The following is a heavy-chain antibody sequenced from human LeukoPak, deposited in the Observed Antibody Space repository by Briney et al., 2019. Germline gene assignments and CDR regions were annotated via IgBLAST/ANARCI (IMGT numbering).Heavy chain of an antibody. D-gene: IGHD1-7*01. CDR3: ARDHRTGTTL. CDR1: GGSISSGGYY. Sequence: SETLSLTCTVSGGSISSGGYYWSWIRQHPGKGLEWIGYIYYSGSTYYNPSLKSRATISVDTSKNQFSLKLSSVTAADTAVYYCARDHRTGTTLWGQGTLVTVSS. J-gene: IGHJ4*02. V-gene: IGHV4-31*03. CDR2: IYYSGST.